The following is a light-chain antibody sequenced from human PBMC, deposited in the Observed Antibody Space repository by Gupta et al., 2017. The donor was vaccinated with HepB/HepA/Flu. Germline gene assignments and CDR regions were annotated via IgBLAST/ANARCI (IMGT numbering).Light chain of an antibody. Sequence: QSALTQPASVSGSPGQSITISCTGTSSDVGGHNYVSWYQQHPGKAPKLMIYDVSNRPSGVSNRFSGSKSGSTASLTISGLQAEDEADYYCISYTSSVTWVFGGGTKLTVL. CDR2: DVS. V-gene: IGLV2-14*03. CDR3: ISYTSSVTWV. J-gene: IGLJ3*02. CDR1: SSDVGGHNY.